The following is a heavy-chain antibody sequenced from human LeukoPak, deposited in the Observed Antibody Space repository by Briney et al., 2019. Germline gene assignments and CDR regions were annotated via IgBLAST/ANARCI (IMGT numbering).Heavy chain of an antibody. CDR3: ATSLSGWGTYHYMDV. Sequence: GGSLRLSCEASGFTFTTYSMTWVRQAPGKGLEWVSIISSGSSAIFSADALKGRFTISRDNAKNSLYLQMNSLRAEDTAVYYCATSLSGWGTYHYMDVWGKGTTVTISS. CDR2: ISSGSSAI. J-gene: IGHJ6*03. CDR1: GFTFTTYS. V-gene: IGHV3-21*01. D-gene: IGHD6-19*01.